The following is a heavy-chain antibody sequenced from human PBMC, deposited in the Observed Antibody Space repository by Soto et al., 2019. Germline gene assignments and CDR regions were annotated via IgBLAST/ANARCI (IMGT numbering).Heavy chain of an antibody. Sequence: SETLSLTYAVSGGSIDNKNYWSVARQSPGKGLEWIWEIYQSGSTSYSPSFKSRVIISLDKSKNEFSLRLNSVTAADTAVYYCATQNPGSYHFDHWGQGHPVTVS. J-gene: IGHJ4*02. CDR2: IYQSGST. CDR3: ATQNPGSYHFDH. CDR1: GGSIDNKNY. V-gene: IGHV4-4*02. D-gene: IGHD3-10*01.